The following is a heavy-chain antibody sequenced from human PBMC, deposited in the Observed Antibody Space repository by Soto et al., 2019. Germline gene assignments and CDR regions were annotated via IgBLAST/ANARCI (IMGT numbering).Heavy chain of an antibody. Sequence: SETLSLTCTVSGGSISSGGYYWSWIRQHPGKGLEWIGYIYYSGSTYYNPSLKSRVTISVDTSKNQFSLKLSSVTAADTAVYYCARDPNREYFDYWGQGTLVTVSS. J-gene: IGHJ4*02. V-gene: IGHV4-31*03. CDR1: GGSISSGGYY. D-gene: IGHD7-27*01. CDR2: IYYSGST. CDR3: ARDPNREYFDY.